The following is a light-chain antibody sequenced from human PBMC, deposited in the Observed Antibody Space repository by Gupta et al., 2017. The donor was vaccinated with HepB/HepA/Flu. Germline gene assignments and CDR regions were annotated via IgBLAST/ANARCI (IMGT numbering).Light chain of an antibody. CDR1: SSNIGNDY. CDR2: DND. V-gene: IGLV1-51*01. Sequence: QSLLSQPPALSAAPGQKVTISCSGTSSNIGNDYVSWYQPLPGTAPKLPISDNDKRPSGIPDRFSGSKSGTSATLGITGLQTGDEADYYCGTWDSSLSAVVFGGGTKLTVL. CDR3: GTWDSSLSAVV. J-gene: IGLJ2*01.